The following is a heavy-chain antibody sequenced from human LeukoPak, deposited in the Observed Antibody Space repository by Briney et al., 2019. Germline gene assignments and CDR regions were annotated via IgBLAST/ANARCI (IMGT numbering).Heavy chain of an antibody. D-gene: IGHD2/OR15-2a*01. CDR3: ARATCNTDRAGFDP. Sequence: ASVKVSCKASGYTFTTYYIHWVRQAPGQGPEWMGIIYPSGGGTTYAQKFQGRVTMTRDTSTSTVYMELSSLRSEDTAVYYCARATCNTDRAGFDPWGQGTLVTVSS. CDR2: IYPSGGGT. J-gene: IGHJ5*02. V-gene: IGHV1-46*01. CDR1: GYTFTTYY.